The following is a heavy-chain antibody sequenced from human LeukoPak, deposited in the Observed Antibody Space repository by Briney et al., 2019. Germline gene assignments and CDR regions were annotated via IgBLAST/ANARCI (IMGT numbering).Heavy chain of an antibody. D-gene: IGHD1-26*01. J-gene: IGHJ3*02. CDR2: IYYSGST. V-gene: IGHV4-59*12. Sequence: SETLSLTCTVSGGSISSYYWSWIRQPPGKGLEWIGYIYYSGSTNYNPSLKSRVTISVDTSKNQFSLKLSSVTAADTAVYYCARPLRGDAFDIWGQGTMVTVSS. CDR3: ARPLRGDAFDI. CDR1: GGSISSYY.